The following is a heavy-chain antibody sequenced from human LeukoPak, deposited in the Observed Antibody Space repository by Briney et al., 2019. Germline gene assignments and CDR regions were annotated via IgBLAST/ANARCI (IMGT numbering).Heavy chain of an antibody. CDR3: ARARWRYCGGDCPWSDAFDI. J-gene: IGHJ3*02. V-gene: IGHV1-46*01. CDR1: GYTFTSYY. CDR2: INPSGGST. D-gene: IGHD2-21*02. Sequence: ASVKVSCKASGYTFTSYYMHWVRQAPGQGLEWMGVINPSGGSTSYAQKFQGRVTMTRDTSASTVYMELSSLRSEDAAVYYCARARWRYCGGDCPWSDAFDIWGQGTMVTVSS.